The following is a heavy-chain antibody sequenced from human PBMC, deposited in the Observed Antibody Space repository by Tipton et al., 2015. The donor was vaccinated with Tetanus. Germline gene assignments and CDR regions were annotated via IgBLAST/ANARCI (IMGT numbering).Heavy chain of an antibody. CDR1: GGSISGYY. D-gene: IGHD3-3*01. CDR3: ARHQSGYFTPFDY. J-gene: IGHJ4*02. CDR2: IYYNGTT. V-gene: IGHV4-59*01. Sequence: TLSLTCTVSGGSISGYYWTWIRQPPGKGLEWIGYIYYNGTTSYNPSLKSRVTISVDTSKNQFSLKLSSVTAADTAVYYCARHQSGYFTPFDYWGQGNLVTVSS.